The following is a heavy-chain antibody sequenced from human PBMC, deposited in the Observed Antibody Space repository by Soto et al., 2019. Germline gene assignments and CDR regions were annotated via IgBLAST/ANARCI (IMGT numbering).Heavy chain of an antibody. Sequence: SETLSLNCTVSGGSINNYYWSWIRQPPGKGLEWIGYIYYSGSTNYNPSLKSRVTISVDTSKNQFSLKLNSVTAADTAVYYCARFQQYFQHWGQGALVTVSS. CDR3: ARFQQYFQH. CDR2: IYYSGST. V-gene: IGHV4-59*08. J-gene: IGHJ1*01. CDR1: GGSINNYY.